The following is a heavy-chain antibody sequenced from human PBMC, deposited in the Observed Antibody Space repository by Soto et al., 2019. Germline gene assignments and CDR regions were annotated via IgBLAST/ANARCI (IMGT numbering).Heavy chain of an antibody. CDR1: GGSISSTSYY. Sequence: PSETLSLTCPASGGSISSTSYYWAWIRQPPGKGLEWIGNLYYSGTTYYNPSLKSRLTMSVDPSKNQFSLNLSSVTAADTAVYYCARLGKDFSNSYYFGMDVWGQGTTVTVSS. CDR2: LYYSGTT. CDR3: ARLGKDFSNSYYFGMDV. V-gene: IGHV4-39*01. D-gene: IGHD4-4*01. J-gene: IGHJ6*02.